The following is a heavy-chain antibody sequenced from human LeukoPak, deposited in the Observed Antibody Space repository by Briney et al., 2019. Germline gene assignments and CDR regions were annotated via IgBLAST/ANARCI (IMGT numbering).Heavy chain of an antibody. J-gene: IGHJ4*02. D-gene: IGHD5-12*01. CDR2: IRYDGSNK. V-gene: IGHV3-30*02. CDR3: ACTYSGYEWRPFDY. Sequence: PGGSLRLSCAASRFTFSSYGMHWVRQAPGKGLEWMAFIRYDGSNKYYADSVKGRFTISRDNSKNTLYLQMSSLRPEDTAVYYCACTYSGYEWRPFDYWGQGTLVTVSS. CDR1: RFTFSSYG.